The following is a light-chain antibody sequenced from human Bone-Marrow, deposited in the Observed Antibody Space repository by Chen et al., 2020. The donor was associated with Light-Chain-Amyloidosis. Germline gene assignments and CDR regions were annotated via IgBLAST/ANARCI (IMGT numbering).Light chain of an antibody. Sequence: SYELTQPPSVSVSPGQRARITCSGDDLPTKYAYWYQQKPGQAPVLVIHRGTERPSGISERFSGSSSGTTATLTISGVQAEDEADYHCQSADSSGTYEVIFGGGTKLTVL. J-gene: IGLJ2*01. CDR3: QSADSSGTYEVI. V-gene: IGLV3-25*03. CDR2: RGT. CDR1: DLPTKY.